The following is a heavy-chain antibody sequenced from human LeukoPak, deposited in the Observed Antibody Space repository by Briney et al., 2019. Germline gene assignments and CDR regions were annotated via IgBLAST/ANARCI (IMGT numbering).Heavy chain of an antibody. Sequence: SETLSLTCAVYGGSFSGYYWSWIRQPPGKGLEWIGEINHSGSTNYNPSLKSRVTISVDTSKNQFSLKLSSVTAADTAVYYCARGSKIGPFMVLGVIGFDYWGQGTLVTVSS. CDR3: ARGSKIGPFMVLGVIGFDY. D-gene: IGHD3-10*01. J-gene: IGHJ4*02. CDR1: GGSFSGYY. V-gene: IGHV4-34*01. CDR2: INHSGST.